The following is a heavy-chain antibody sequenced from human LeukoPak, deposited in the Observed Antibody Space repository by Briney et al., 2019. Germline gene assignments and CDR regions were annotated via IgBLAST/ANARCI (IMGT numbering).Heavy chain of an antibody. J-gene: IGHJ4*02. V-gene: IGHV3-11*03. CDR1: GFTFSDHY. CDR2: ISGSSHDI. D-gene: IGHD2-15*01. Sequence: PGGSLRLSCVASGFTFSDHYMNWIRQTPGKGLEWLSYISGSSHDIKYGDSVEGRFTVSRENSKRSLYLEMNSLGVEDTAVYYCVRWAREADVWGQGTQVIVSS. CDR3: VRWAREADV.